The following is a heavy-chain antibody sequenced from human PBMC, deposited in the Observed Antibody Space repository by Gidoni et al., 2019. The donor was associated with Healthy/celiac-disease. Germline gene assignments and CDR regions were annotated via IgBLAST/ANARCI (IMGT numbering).Heavy chain of an antibody. CDR1: GFTFSSYW. D-gene: IGHD3-16*01. CDR2: IKQDGSEK. J-gene: IGHJ4*02. CDR3: ARDIMHFQSNYFDY. V-gene: IGHV3-7*01. Sequence: EVQLVESGGGLVQPGGSLRLSCAASGFTFSSYWMSWVRQAPGKGLEWVANIKQDGSEKYYVDSVQGRFTISRDNAKTSLYLQMNSLRAEDTAVYYCARDIMHFQSNYFDYWGQGTLVTVSS.